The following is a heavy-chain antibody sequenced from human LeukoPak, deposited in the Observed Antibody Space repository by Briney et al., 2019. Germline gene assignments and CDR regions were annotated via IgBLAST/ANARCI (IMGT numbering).Heavy chain of an antibody. D-gene: IGHD6-13*01. Sequence: PGGSLRLSCVASGFPFDNYAMNWVRQAPGKGLEWVSSISESGDTTHYADSVKGRFTISRDNSKNSLYLQMNSLRTEDTALYYCAKEGRSSSWYYFDYWGQGTLVTVSS. CDR2: ISESGDTT. V-gene: IGHV3-43*02. J-gene: IGHJ4*02. CDR1: GFPFDNYA. CDR3: AKEGRSSSWYYFDY.